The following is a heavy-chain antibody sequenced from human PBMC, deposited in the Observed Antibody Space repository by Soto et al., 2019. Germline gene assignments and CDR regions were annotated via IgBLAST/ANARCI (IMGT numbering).Heavy chain of an antibody. CDR2: IWYDGSNK. D-gene: IGHD5-18*01. V-gene: IGHV3-33*01. CDR1: GFTFSSYG. J-gene: IGHJ3*02. Sequence: PGGSLRLSCAASGFTFSSYGMHWVRQAPGKGLEWVAVIWYDGSNKYYADSVKGRFTISRDNSKNTLYLQMNSLRAEDTAVYYCARGGGYSYGYAAFDIWGKGTMVTVSS. CDR3: ARGGGYSYGYAAFDI.